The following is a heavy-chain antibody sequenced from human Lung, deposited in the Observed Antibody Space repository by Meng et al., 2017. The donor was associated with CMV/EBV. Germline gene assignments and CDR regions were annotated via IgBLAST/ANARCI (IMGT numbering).Heavy chain of an antibody. CDR2: ISSSSSTI. CDR3: ARALLGYCSSTSCSDVRYFDY. CDR1: GFTFSSYS. J-gene: IGHJ4*02. V-gene: IGHV3-48*04. D-gene: IGHD2-2*01. Sequence: LTXAASGFTFSSYSMNWVRQAPGKGLEWVSYISSSSSTIYYADSVKGRFTISRDNAKNSLYLQMNSLRAEDTAVYYCARALLGYCSSTSCSDVRYFDYXGQGXLVTVSS.